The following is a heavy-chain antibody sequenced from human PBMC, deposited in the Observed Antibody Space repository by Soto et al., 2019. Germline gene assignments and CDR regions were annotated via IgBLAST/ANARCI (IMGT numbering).Heavy chain of an antibody. V-gene: IGHV3-53*01. CDR2: IHAGGST. Sequence: PGGSLRLSCVVSGFTVSTNYMYWVRQAPGKGLEWVSVIHAGGSTYYADSVKGRFTISRDNSKNTLYLQMNSLRAEDTAVYYCAKQFYDSSGYYCYNDYWGQGTLVTVSS. D-gene: IGHD3-22*01. J-gene: IGHJ4*02. CDR3: AKQFYDSSGYYCYNDY. CDR1: GFTVSTNY.